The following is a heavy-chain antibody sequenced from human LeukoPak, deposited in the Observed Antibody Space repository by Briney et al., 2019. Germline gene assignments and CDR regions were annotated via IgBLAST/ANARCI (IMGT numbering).Heavy chain of an antibody. D-gene: IGHD1-26*01. J-gene: IGHJ6*03. CDR1: GYTFTSYG. Sequence: ASVKVSCKSSGYTFTSYGFNWVRQAPGQGLEWMGWISVYNGDTIYAQNFQGRVNMATDTSTSTAYMEMRSLRSDDTAVYYCARVWELQNRFSYYYIDVWGKGTTVTVSS. CDR2: ISVYNGDT. V-gene: IGHV1-18*01. CDR3: ARVWELQNRFSYYYIDV.